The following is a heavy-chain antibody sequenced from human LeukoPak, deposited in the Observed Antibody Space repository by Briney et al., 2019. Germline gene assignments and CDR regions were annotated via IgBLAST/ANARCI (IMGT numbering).Heavy chain of an antibody. V-gene: IGHV4-34*01. Sequence: NPSETLSLTCAVYGGSFSGYYWSWIRQPPGKGLEWIGEINHSGSTNYNPSLKSRVAISVDTSKNQFSLKLSSVTAADTAVYYCAREGHSSSWNPLDYWGQGTLVTVSS. CDR2: INHSGST. CDR1: GGSFSGYY. J-gene: IGHJ4*02. CDR3: AREGHSSSWNPLDY. D-gene: IGHD6-13*01.